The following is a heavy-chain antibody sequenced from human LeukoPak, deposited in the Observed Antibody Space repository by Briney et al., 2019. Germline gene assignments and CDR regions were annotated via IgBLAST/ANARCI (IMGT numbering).Heavy chain of an antibody. CDR1: GFTFSSYI. Sequence: GGSLRLSCAASGFTFSSYIMNWVRQAPGKGLEWVSSISSSSSYIYYADSVKGRFTISRDNAKNSLYLQMNSLRAEDTAVYYCARVVVVITGNDAFDIWGQGTMVTVSS. CDR3: ARVVVVITGNDAFDI. J-gene: IGHJ3*02. D-gene: IGHD3-22*01. V-gene: IGHV3-21*01. CDR2: ISSSSSYI.